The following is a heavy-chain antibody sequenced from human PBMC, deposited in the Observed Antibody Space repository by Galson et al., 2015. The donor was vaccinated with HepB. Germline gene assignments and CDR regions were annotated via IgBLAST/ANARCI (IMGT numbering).Heavy chain of an antibody. D-gene: IGHD5-24*01. J-gene: IGHJ5*02. CDR2: INTNTGNP. CDR3: ARDQRWLQLRSWFDP. V-gene: IGHV7-4-1*02. CDR1: GYTFTSYA. Sequence: SVKVSCKASGYTFTSYAMNWVRQAPGQGLEWMGWINTNTGNPTYAQGFTGRFVFSLDTSVSTAYLQISSLKAEDTAVYYCARDQRWLQLRSWFDPWGQGTLVTVSS.